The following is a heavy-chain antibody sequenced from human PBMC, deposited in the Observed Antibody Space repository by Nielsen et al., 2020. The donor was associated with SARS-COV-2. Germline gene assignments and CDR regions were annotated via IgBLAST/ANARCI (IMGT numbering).Heavy chain of an antibody. Sequence: GGSLRLSCAASGFTFDDYAMHWVRQAPGKGLEWVSGISWNSGSIGYADSVKGRFTISRDNAKNSLYLQMNSLRAEDTALYHCARTYSGSYYGRDDAFDIWGQGTMVTVSS. CDR2: ISWNSGSI. D-gene: IGHD1-26*01. V-gene: IGHV3-9*01. CDR3: ARTYSGSYYGRDDAFDI. J-gene: IGHJ3*02. CDR1: GFTFDDYA.